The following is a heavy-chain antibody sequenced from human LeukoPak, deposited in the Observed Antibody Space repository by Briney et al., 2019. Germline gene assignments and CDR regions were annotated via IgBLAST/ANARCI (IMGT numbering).Heavy chain of an antibody. J-gene: IGHJ4*02. CDR3: AEGAAAGS. CDR1: GGSFSGYY. Sequence: SETLSLTCAVYGGSFSGYYWSWIRQPPGKGLEWIGEINHSGSTNYNPSIKSRVTISVDTSKNQFSLKLSSVNAADTAVYYCAEGAAAGSWGQGTLVTVSS. V-gene: IGHV4-34*01. CDR2: INHSGST. D-gene: IGHD6-13*01.